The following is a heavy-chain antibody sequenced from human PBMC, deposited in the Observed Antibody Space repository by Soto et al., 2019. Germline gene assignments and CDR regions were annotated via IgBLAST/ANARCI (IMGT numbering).Heavy chain of an antibody. V-gene: IGHV1-8*01. CDR1: GYTFTSYD. CDR3: AREKTSYGMDV. CDR2: MNPNSGNT. Sequence: QVQLVQSGAKVKKPGASVKVSCKASGYTFTSYDINWVRQATGQGLEWMGWMNPNSGNTGYAQKFQGRVTMTRNTSTSTAYMELSSLSSEHTAVYYCAREKTSYGMDVWGQGTTVTVSS. J-gene: IGHJ6*02.